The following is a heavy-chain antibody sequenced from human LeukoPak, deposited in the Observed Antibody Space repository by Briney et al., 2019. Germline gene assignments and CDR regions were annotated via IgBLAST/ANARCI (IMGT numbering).Heavy chain of an antibody. J-gene: IGHJ4*02. CDR3: ARGYGDYHFDY. Sequence: SETLSLTCAVYGGSFSGYYWSWIRQPPGKGLEWIGEINHSGSTNYNPSLKSRVTISVDTSKNQFSLKLSSVTAADTAVYYCARGYGDYHFDYWGQGTLVTVS. V-gene: IGHV4-34*01. D-gene: IGHD4-17*01. CDR2: INHSGST. CDR1: GGSFSGYY.